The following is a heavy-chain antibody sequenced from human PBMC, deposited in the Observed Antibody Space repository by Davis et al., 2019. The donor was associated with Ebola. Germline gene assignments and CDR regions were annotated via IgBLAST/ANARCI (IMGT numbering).Heavy chain of an antibody. CDR1: GITFSSHG. D-gene: IGHD3-22*01. V-gene: IGHV3-33*01. CDR3: ARDGPNYDVDY. Sequence: SLMLPCAAPGITFSSHGMPWDRQAPGTGLEWVAVIWYDGSNKYYADSVKGRFTISRDNSKETLYLEVNSLRAEDTAVYYCARDGPNYDVDYWGQGALVTVSS. CDR2: IWYDGSNK. J-gene: IGHJ4*02.